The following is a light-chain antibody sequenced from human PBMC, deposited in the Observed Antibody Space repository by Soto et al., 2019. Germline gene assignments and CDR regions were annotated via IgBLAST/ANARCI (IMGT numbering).Light chain of an antibody. CDR3: QQVKSYPRT. CDR1: QAITNN. V-gene: IGKV1-9*01. Sequence: DIHLTQSPSSLFASVGDRVTITCRASQAITNNLAWYQQKPGNPPRLLIYEESTLHSGVPSRFSGRKVGTQFILTIDSLQPEDFATYYCQQVKSYPRTFGGGTKVEIK. CDR2: EES. J-gene: IGKJ4*01.